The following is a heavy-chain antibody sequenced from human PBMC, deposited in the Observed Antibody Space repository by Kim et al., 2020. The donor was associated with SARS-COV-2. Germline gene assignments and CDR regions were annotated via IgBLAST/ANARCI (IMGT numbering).Heavy chain of an antibody. CDR1: DYTFVSYD. J-gene: IGHJ4*02. CDR2: ISVYSNNT. D-gene: IGHD2-8*01. Sequence: ASVKVSCKTSDYTFVSYDINWVRQAPGQGLEWVGWISVYSNNTNCAQKFQGRVTLTTDTSTSTAYMQLGSLGPDDTALYFCVRRAMAGLYYFDYWGQGTLVTVSS. CDR3: VRRAMAGLYYFDY. V-gene: IGHV1-18*01.